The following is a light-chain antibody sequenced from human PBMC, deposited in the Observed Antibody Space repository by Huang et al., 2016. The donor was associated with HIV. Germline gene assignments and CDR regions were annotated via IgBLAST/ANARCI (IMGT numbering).Light chain of an antibody. CDR1: QSVSSN. J-gene: IGKJ3*01. CDR2: GAS. CDR3: QQNNNWPPLFT. V-gene: IGKV3-15*01. Sequence: EIVMTQSPATLSASPGERATLSCRASQSVSSNLAWYQQKTGQAPRLLIYGASTRATGIPARFSGRGAGTEFTLTISSLQSEDFAVYYCQQNNNWPPLFTFGPGTKVDIK.